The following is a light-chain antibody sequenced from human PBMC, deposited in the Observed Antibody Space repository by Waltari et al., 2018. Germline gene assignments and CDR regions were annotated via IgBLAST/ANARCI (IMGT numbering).Light chain of an antibody. CDR2: EVE. CDR3: FSYAGTFTWV. J-gene: IGLJ3*02. V-gene: IGLV2-11*01. Sequence: SALTQPRSVSGSPGQSVTISCTGTSSNVGGYNYVSWYQQHPGKAPKFIIYEVEKRPSGVPDRFSGSKSGNTASLTISGLQADDEADYYCFSYAGTFTWVFGGGTRVTVL. CDR1: SSNVGGYNY.